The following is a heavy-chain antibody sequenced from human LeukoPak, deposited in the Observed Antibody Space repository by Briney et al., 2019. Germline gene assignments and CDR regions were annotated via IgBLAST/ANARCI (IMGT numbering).Heavy chain of an antibody. J-gene: IGHJ2*01. Sequence: GASVKVSCKFSGYTLTELSMHWVRQAPGKGLEWMGGFDPEDGETIYSQKFQGRVTMTEDTSTYTAYMELSSLRSEDTAVYYCATPYSGYDFWDSGNFDLWGRGTLVTVSS. D-gene: IGHD5-12*01. CDR2: FDPEDGET. V-gene: IGHV1-24*01. CDR3: ATPYSGYDFWDSGNFDL. CDR1: GYTLTELS.